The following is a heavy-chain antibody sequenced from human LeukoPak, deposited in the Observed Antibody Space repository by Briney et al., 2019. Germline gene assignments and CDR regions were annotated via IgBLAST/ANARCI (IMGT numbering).Heavy chain of an antibody. J-gene: IGHJ4*02. CDR2: LSGTSGTT. D-gene: IGHD2-15*01. CDR1: GFTFSKYA. V-gene: IGHV3-23*01. Sequence: PGGSLRLSCAASGFTFSKYAMSWVRQAPGKGLEWVSGLSGTSGTTYYADSVKGRFTISRDNAKNSLYLQMNSLRAEDTAVYYCAKAGAVVVVAAKFFDYWGQGTLVTVSS. CDR3: AKAGAVVVVAAKFFDY.